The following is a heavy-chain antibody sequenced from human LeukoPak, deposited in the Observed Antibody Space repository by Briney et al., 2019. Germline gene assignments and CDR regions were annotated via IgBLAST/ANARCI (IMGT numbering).Heavy chain of an antibody. CDR2: IHYSGST. CDR3: ARARSGSGWYWFDP. Sequence: SETLSLTCTVSGGSIRSHHWSWIRQPPGKGLEWIGYIHYSGSTNYNPSLRSRVTGSVDTSKSQFSLRLRSVTAADTAVYYCARARSGSGWYWFDPWGQGTLVIVSS. CDR1: GGSIRSHH. V-gene: IGHV4-59*11. D-gene: IGHD6-19*01. J-gene: IGHJ5*02.